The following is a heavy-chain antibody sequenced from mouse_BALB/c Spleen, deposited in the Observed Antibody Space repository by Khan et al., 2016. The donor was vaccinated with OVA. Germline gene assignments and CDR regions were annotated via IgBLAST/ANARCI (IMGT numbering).Heavy chain of an antibody. CDR1: GFTFSDYY. D-gene: IGHD2-13*01. CDR3: VRGYYGDPFAY. Sequence: EVQLVESGGGLVKPGGSLTLSCAASGFTFSDYYTYWVRQTPEKRLEWVATISDGGSYIYYLDSVKGRFTISRDDAENNLNLQMSSLKSEDTAMYYCVRGYYGDPFAYWGQGTLVTVSA. V-gene: IGHV5-4*02. J-gene: IGHJ3*01. CDR2: ISDGGSYI.